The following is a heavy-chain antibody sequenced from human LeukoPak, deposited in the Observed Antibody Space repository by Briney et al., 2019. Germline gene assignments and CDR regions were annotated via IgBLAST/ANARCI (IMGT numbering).Heavy chain of an antibody. D-gene: IGHD3-10*01. J-gene: IGHJ4*02. CDR1: GGSISSSSYY. Sequence: SETLSLTCTVSGGSISSSSYYWGWTRQPPGKGLEWIGSIYYSGSTYYNPSLKSRVTISVDTSKNQFSLKLSSVTAADTAVYYCARCLWFGEYYFDYWGQGTLVTVSS. CDR3: ARCLWFGEYYFDY. CDR2: IYYSGST. V-gene: IGHV4-39*07.